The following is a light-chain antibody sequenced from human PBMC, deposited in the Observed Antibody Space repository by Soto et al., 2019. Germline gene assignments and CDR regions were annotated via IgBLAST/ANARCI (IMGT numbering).Light chain of an antibody. Sequence: QSALTQPPAASGSPGQSVTISCTGTNSDVGGYNYVSWYQQYPGKAPKLIIYEVNERPSGVPDRFSGSKSGNTASLTVSGLQTADEADYSCSSNAGSNRYVFRPGTKVTVL. CDR2: EVN. V-gene: IGLV2-8*01. J-gene: IGLJ1*01. CDR3: SSNAGSNRYV. CDR1: NSDVGGYNY.